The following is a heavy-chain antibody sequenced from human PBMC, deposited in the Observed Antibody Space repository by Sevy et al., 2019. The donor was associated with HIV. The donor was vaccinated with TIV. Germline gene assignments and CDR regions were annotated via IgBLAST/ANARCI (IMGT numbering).Heavy chain of an antibody. CDR1: GYTFTSYG. CDR2: ISAYNGNT. V-gene: IGHV1-18*01. J-gene: IGHJ6*03. CDR3: ARVKERNSIYYYYYYMDV. Sequence: ASVKVSCKASGYTFTSYGISWVRQAPGQGLEWMGWISAYNGNTNYAQKLQGRVTMTTDTSTSTAYMELRSLRSDDTAVYYCARVKERNSIYYYYYYMDVWGKGTTVTVSS.